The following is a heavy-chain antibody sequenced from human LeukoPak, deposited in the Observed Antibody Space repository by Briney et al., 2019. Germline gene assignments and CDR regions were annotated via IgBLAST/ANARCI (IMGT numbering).Heavy chain of an antibody. V-gene: IGHV3-48*04. J-gene: IGHJ4*02. CDR1: GFTFSSYS. Sequence: PGGSLRLSCAASGFTFSSYSMNWVRQAPGKGLEWVSYISSSSTIYYADSVKGRFTISRDNAKNSLYLQMNSLRAEDTAVYYCARSHCSGGSCYLDYWGQGTLVTVSS. CDR2: ISSSSTI. D-gene: IGHD2-15*01. CDR3: ARSHCSGGSCYLDY.